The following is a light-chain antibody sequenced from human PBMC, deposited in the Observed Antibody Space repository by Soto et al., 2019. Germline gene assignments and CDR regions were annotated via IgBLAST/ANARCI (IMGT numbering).Light chain of an antibody. V-gene: IGKV1-9*01. Sequence: EIPLTQSASFLSASVGDRVTIXCRASQGVSSYLAWYQQKPGKAPKRLIYAASTLQRGVPSRFSGSGSGTEFTRTISSLQPEDFATYYGQQLNSYPPTFGQGTKVDIK. CDR3: QQLNSYPPT. CDR1: QGVSSY. CDR2: AAS. J-gene: IGKJ1*01.